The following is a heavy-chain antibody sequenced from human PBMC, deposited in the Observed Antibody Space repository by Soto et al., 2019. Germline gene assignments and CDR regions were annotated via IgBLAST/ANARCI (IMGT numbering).Heavy chain of an antibody. V-gene: IGHV4-34*01. Sequence: PSETLSLTCAVYGVSFSGYYWSWIRQPPGKGLEWIGEINHSGSTNYNPSLKSRVTISVDTSKNQFSLKLSSVTAADTAVYYCASRGTTTYCSGGSCYARGFDYWGQGTLVTVS. CDR2: INHSGST. J-gene: IGHJ4*02. D-gene: IGHD2-15*01. CDR1: GVSFSGYY. CDR3: ASRGTTTYCSGGSCYARGFDY.